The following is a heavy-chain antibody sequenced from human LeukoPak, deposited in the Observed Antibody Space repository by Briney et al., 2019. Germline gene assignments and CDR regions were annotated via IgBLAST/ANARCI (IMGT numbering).Heavy chain of an antibody. V-gene: IGHV3-21*01. J-gene: IGHJ3*02. Sequence: GGSLRLSCAASGFTFSSYSMNWVRQAPGKGLEWVSSISSSSSYIYYADSVKGRFTISRDNAKNSLYLQMNSLRAEDTAVYYFSRDSTGTYYDYVWGSYRNDAFDIWGQGTIVSVSS. CDR2: ISSSSSYI. CDR3: SRDSTGTYYDYVWGSYRNDAFDI. D-gene: IGHD3-16*02. CDR1: GFTFSSYS.